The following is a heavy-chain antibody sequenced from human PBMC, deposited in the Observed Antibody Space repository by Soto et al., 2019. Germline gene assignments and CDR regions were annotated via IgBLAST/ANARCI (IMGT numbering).Heavy chain of an antibody. CDR3: ARHGVWGVVPAATLSYYYNSGMDV. V-gene: IGHV5-51*01. D-gene: IGHD2-2*01. CDR2: IYPGDSDT. CDR1: GYSFTSYW. Sequence: PGESLKISCKGSGYSFTSYWIGWVRQMPGKGLEWMGIIYPGDSDTRYSPSFQGQVTISADKSISTAYLQWSSLKASDTAMYYCARHGVWGVVPAATLSYYYNSGMDVWGQGTTVTVSS. J-gene: IGHJ6*02.